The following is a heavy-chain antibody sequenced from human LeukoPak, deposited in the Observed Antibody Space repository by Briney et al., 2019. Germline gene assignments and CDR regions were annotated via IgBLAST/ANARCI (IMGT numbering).Heavy chain of an antibody. D-gene: IGHD1-14*01. J-gene: IGHJ4*02. CDR2: INFDGTTT. V-gene: IGHV3-74*01. Sequence: SGGSLRLSCAASGFTFSNYWMHWVRQAPGKGPVWVSRINFDGTTTTYADSVKGRFTISRDNAKNTLYLQMNSLQVEDTALYYCARDLNSNQVDYWGQGTLVTVSS. CDR1: GFTFSNYW. CDR3: ARDLNSNQVDY.